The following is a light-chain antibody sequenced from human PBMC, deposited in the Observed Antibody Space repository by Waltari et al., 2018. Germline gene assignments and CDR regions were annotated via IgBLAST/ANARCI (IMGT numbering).Light chain of an antibody. CDR1: SSNIGSNY. Sequence: QSVLTQPPSASGTPGQRVTISCSGSSSNIGSNYVYWYQQLPGTAPKLLIYRNNQRPSGVPDRFSGSKSGTSASLAISGLRSKEEADYYCAAWDDSLSGLFGGGTKLTVL. J-gene: IGLJ2*01. V-gene: IGLV1-47*01. CDR2: RNN. CDR3: AAWDDSLSGL.